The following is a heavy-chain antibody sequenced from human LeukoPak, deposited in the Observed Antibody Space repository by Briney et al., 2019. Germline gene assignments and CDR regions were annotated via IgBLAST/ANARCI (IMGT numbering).Heavy chain of an antibody. V-gene: IGHV3-33*06. CDR3: AKTGRYSADYFDY. D-gene: IGHD5-12*01. CDR1: GFTFSRYG. J-gene: IGHJ4*02. Sequence: GGSLRLSCAASGFTFSRYGMHWVRQAPGKGLEWVAVIWYDGTSKYYADSVKGRFTISRDSSKNTLYLQMNSLRAEDTAVYYCAKTGRYSADYFDYWGQGTQVTVSS. CDR2: IWYDGTSK.